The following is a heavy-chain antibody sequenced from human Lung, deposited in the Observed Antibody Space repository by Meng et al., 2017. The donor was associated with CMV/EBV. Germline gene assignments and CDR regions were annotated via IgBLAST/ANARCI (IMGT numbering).Heavy chain of an antibody. J-gene: IGHJ6*02. D-gene: IGHD3-22*01. V-gene: IGHV3-73*01. CDR1: CFTFSGSA. CDR2: IRSKANSYAT. Sequence: GGSXRLXXXXSCFTFSGSAMHWVRQASGKGLEWVGRIRSKANSYATAYAASVKGRFTISRDDSKNTAYLQMNSLKTEDTAVYYCTRHEREYYYGSSGTPYHYYYGMDVXGQGXTVTVSS. CDR3: TRHEREYYYGSSGTPYHYYYGMDV.